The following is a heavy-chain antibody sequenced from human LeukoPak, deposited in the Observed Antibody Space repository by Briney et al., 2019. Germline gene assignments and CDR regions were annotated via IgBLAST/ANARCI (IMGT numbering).Heavy chain of an antibody. CDR3: VRAYGGNSQYFQH. V-gene: IGHV4-38-2*02. D-gene: IGHD4-23*01. Sequence: SETLSLTCTVSGGSISSYYWSWIRQPPGKGLEWIGSIYHSGSTYYNPSLKSRVTISVDTSKNQFSLKLTSVTAADTAVYYCVRAYGGNSQYFQHWGQGTLVTVSS. J-gene: IGHJ1*01. CDR2: IYHSGST. CDR1: GGSISSYY.